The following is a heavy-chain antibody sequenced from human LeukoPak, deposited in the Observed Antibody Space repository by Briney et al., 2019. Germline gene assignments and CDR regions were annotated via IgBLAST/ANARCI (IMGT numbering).Heavy chain of an antibody. V-gene: IGHV3-9*01. CDR2: ISWNSGSI. D-gene: IGHD2-15*01. Sequence: SLRLSCAASGFTFDDYAMHWVRQAPGKGLEWVSGISWNSGSIGYADSVKGRFTISRDNAKNSLYLQMNSLRAEDTALYYCAKAGGCSGGSCYFDYWGQGTLVTVSS. CDR1: GFTFDDYA. CDR3: AKAGGCSGGSCYFDY. J-gene: IGHJ4*02.